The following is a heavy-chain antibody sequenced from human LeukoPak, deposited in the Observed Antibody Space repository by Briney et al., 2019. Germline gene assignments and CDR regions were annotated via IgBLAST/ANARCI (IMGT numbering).Heavy chain of an antibody. J-gene: IGHJ4*02. CDR3: ATSYCSSTSCLSGGVLDY. V-gene: IGHV1-69*13. CDR2: IIPIFGTA. D-gene: IGHD2-2*01. Sequence: SVKVSCKASGGTFSSYAIGWVRQAPGQGLEWMGGIIPIFGTANYAQKFQGRVTITADESTSTAYMELSSLRSEDTAVYYCATSYCSSTSCLSGGVLDYWGQGTLVTVSS. CDR1: GGTFSSYA.